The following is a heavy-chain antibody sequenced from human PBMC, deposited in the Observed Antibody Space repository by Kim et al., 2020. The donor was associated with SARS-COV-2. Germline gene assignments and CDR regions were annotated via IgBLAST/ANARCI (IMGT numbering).Heavy chain of an antibody. CDR3: ARQDSGYDYFDY. D-gene: IGHD5-12*01. Sequence: NYNPALKRRVTISGDTSKNQFSLKLSSVTAADTAVYYCARQDSGYDYFDYWGQGTLVTVSS. V-gene: IGHV4-59*08. J-gene: IGHJ4*02.